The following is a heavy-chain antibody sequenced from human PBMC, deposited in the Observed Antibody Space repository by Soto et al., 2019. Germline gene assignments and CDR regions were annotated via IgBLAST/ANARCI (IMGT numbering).Heavy chain of an antibody. Sequence: PGEPLKISCKGSGYSFTSYWISWVRQMPGKGLEWMGRVDPSDSYTNYSPSFQGHVTISADKSISTAYLQWSSLKASDTAMYYCARHFRIFGYYGMDVWGQGTTVTVSS. J-gene: IGHJ6*02. CDR2: VDPSDSYT. D-gene: IGHD3-3*01. V-gene: IGHV5-10-1*01. CDR3: ARHFRIFGYYGMDV. CDR1: GYSFTSYW.